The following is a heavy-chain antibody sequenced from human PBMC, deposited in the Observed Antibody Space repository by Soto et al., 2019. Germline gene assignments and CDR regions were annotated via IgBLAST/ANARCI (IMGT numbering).Heavy chain of an antibody. V-gene: IGHV5-51*01. Sequence: GESLKISCKVFGDSFTGFWIGWVRQMPGKGLEWVASIYPRDSDIRYNPSFQGQVTISADRSTPTAYLQWSSLKASDTAIYYCARQHPLDSRVWYDWGQGTLVTSPQ. D-gene: IGHD6-19*01. CDR2: IYPRDSDI. CDR1: GDSFTGFW. J-gene: IGHJ4*02. CDR3: ARQHPLDSRVWYD.